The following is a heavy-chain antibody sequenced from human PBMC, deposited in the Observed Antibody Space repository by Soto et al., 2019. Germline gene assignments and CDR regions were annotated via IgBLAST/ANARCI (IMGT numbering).Heavy chain of an antibody. CDR3: ARGVRILMVSAMS. V-gene: IGHV3-23*01. J-gene: IGHJ5*02. CDR2: IRCGGGST. CDR1: GFTFSSYA. Sequence: EVQLLESGGGLVQPGGSLRLSCAASGFTFSSYAMSWVRQAPGKGLEWVAAIRCGGGSTYYADSVKGRFTISRDNSKNTLYLQMNSLRAEDTAVYYCARGVRILMVSAMSWGQGTLVTVSS. D-gene: IGHD2-8*01.